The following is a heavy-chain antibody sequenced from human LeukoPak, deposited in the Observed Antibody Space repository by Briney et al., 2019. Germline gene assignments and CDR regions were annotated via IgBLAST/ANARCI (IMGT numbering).Heavy chain of an antibody. J-gene: IGHJ4*02. CDR2: IFSTGAT. CDR3: ARFSTRFGSGCSDASCYVHY. CDR1: GGSISGHY. Sequence: SETLSLTWTVSGGSISGHYWTWIRLPPGKGLELVGHIFSTGATHYNPSLRGRVTLSIDTSKNQFSLTLTSVNVEDTAVYYCARFSTRFGSGCSDASCYVHYWGQGTQVTVSP. V-gene: IGHV4-59*11. D-gene: IGHD2-2*01.